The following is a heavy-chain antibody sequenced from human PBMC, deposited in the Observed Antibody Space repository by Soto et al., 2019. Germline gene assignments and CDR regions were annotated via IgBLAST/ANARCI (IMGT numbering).Heavy chain of an antibody. CDR2: IYYSGGT. J-gene: IGHJ6*02. Sequence: QVQLQESGPGLVKPSQTLSLTCTVSGGSISSGGYYWSWIRQHPGKGLEWIGYIYYSGGTYYNPSLKSRVTISVDTSKNQFSLKLSSVTAADTAVYYCARDGWTHPRGYGMDVWGQGTTVTVSS. CDR3: ARDGWTHPRGYGMDV. V-gene: IGHV4-31*03. CDR1: GGSISSGGYY. D-gene: IGHD2-15*01.